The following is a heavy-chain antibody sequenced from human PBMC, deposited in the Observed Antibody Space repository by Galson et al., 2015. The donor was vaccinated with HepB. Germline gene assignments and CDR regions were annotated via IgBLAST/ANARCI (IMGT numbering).Heavy chain of an antibody. CDR1: GYTFTGYY. CDR3: AREQLWDSGSYGTFDY. CDR2: INPNSGGT. D-gene: IGHD1-26*01. J-gene: IGHJ4*02. V-gene: IGHV1-2*04. Sequence: SVKVSCKASGYTFTGYYMHWVRQAPGQGLEWMGWINPNSGGTNYAQKFQGWVTMTRDTSISTAYMELSRLRSDDTAVYYCAREQLWDSGSYGTFDYWGQGTLVTVSS.